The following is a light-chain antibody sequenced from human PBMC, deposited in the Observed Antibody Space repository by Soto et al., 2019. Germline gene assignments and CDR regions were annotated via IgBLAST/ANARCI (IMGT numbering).Light chain of an antibody. CDR2: GGS. CDR1: QSVSRY. Sequence: EIVLTQSPATLSLSPGERATLSCRASQSVSRYLGWHQQKPGQAPRLLIYGGSSRATGIPDRFSGSGSGTDFTLTISRLEPEDFAVYYCQQYGSSLRTFGQGTKVDI. CDR3: QQYGSSLRT. J-gene: IGKJ1*01. V-gene: IGKV3-20*01.